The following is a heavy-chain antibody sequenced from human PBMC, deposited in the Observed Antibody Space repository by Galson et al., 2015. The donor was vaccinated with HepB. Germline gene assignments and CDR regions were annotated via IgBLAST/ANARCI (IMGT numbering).Heavy chain of an antibody. Sequence: SLRLSCAASGFTFSSYGMHWVRQAPGKGLEWVAVISYDGNNKYYADSVKGRFTISRDNSKNTLYLQMNSLRAEDTAVCYCAKGSRKWLAQRTDYWGQGTLVTVSS. CDR2: ISYDGNNK. CDR1: GFTFSSYG. V-gene: IGHV3-30*18. J-gene: IGHJ4*02. D-gene: IGHD6-19*01. CDR3: AKGSRKWLAQRTDY.